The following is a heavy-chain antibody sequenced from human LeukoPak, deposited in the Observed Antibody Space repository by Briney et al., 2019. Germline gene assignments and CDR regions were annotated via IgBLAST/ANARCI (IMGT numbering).Heavy chain of an antibody. CDR3: ARDWDDILTGNRNDDY. V-gene: IGHV1-2*02. J-gene: IGHJ4*02. CDR2: INPNSGGT. Sequence: ASVMLSCKASGHTFTASYVHWVRQAPGQGLEWMGRINPNSGGTNYAQKFQGRVTMTRDTSISTAYMELSRLRSGDTAVYYCARDWDDILTGNRNDDYWGQGTLVTVSS. CDR1: GHTFTASY. D-gene: IGHD3-9*01.